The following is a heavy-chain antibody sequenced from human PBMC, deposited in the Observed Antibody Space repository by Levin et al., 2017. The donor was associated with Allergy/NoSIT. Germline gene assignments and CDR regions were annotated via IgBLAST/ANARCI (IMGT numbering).Heavy chain of an antibody. J-gene: IGHJ6*02. V-gene: IGHV3-13*01. CDR1: GFTFSSYD. CDR3: ARDRVDYSKGTRYYGMDV. D-gene: IGHD4-11*01. Sequence: GESLKISCAASGFTFSSYDMHWVRQATGKGLEWVSAIGTAGDTYYPGSVKGRFTISRENAKNSLYLQMNSLRAGDTAVYYCARDRVDYSKGTRYYGMDVWGQGTTVTVSS. CDR2: IGTAGDT.